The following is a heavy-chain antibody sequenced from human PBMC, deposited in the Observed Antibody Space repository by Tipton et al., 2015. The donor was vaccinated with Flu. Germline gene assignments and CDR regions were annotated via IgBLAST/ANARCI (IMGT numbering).Heavy chain of an antibody. CDR1: GGSISSYY. CDR3: ARGPYSSGLYFQH. Sequence: LRLSCTVSGGSISSYYWSWIRQPAGKGLEWIGRIYTSGSTNYNPSLKSRVTMSVDTSKNQFSLKLSSVTAADTAVYYCARGPYSSGLYFQHWGQGTLVTVSS. D-gene: IGHD6-19*01. V-gene: IGHV4-4*07. CDR2: IYTSGST. J-gene: IGHJ1*01.